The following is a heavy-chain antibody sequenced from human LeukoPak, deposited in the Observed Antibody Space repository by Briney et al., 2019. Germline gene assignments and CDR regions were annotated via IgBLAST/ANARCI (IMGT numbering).Heavy chain of an antibody. CDR1: GFTFSNYA. V-gene: IGHV3-23*01. Sequence: GGSLRLSCAASGFTFSNYAMTWVRQAPGKGLEWVSTISDGGAATYYADSVKGRFTISRDNSKNTLYLQMNSLRAEDTAVYYCAKGGDIVVVVAATLHNWFDPWGQGTLVTVSS. CDR3: AKGGDIVVVVAATLHNWFDP. CDR2: ISDGGAAT. J-gene: IGHJ5*02. D-gene: IGHD2-15*01.